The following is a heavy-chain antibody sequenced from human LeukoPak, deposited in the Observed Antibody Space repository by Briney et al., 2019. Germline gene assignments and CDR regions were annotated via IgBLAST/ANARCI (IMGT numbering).Heavy chain of an antibody. V-gene: IGHV4-39*01. CDR3: ARSRTTVVMDPVGYFDL. J-gene: IGHJ2*01. CDR1: GFTFSSYS. CDR2: IYYSGST. D-gene: IGHD4-23*01. Sequence: PGGSLRLSCAASGFTFSSYSMNWIRQPPGKGLEWIGSIYYSGSTYYNPSLKSRVTISVDTSKNQFSLKLSSVTAADTAVYYCARSRTTVVMDPVGYFDLWGRGTLVTVSS.